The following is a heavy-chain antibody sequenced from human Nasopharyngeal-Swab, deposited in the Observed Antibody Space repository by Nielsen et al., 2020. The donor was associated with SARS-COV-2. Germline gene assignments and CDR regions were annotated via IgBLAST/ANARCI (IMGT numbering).Heavy chain of an antibody. Sequence: SETLSLTCTVSGGSISSGGYYWSWIRQPPGKGLEWIGEINHSGSTNYNPSLKSRVTISVDTSKNQFSLKLSSVTAADTAVYYCARGWVGIAARRVYYYYMDVWGKGTTVTVSS. V-gene: IGHV4-39*07. CDR2: INHSGST. D-gene: IGHD6-6*01. CDR3: ARGWVGIAARRVYYYYMDV. J-gene: IGHJ6*03. CDR1: GGSISSGGYY.